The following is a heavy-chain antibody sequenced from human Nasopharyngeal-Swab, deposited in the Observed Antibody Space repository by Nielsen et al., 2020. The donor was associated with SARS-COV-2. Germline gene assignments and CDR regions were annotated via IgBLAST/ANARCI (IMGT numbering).Heavy chain of an antibody. D-gene: IGHD3-10*01. CDR3: ARGPGDGMDV. J-gene: IGHJ6*02. CDR2: ISYDGSNK. V-gene: IGHV3-30-3*01. Sequence: VRQAPGKGLEWVAVISYDGSNKYYADSVKGRFTISRDNSKNTLYLQMNSLRVEDTAVYYCARGPGDGMDVWGQGTTVTVSS.